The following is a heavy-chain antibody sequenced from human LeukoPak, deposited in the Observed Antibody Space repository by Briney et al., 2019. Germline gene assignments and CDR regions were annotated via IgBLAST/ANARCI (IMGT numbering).Heavy chain of an antibody. Sequence: PSETLSLTCTVSDDSISDYYRGWIRQPPGKGLEWIGYFYNSGRSTYNPSLKSRVTISADTSKNHFSLKLNSVTTADTAVYFCARSDMTPTFNYWGQGTLVTVSS. CDR3: ARSDMTPTFNY. D-gene: IGHD3-9*01. V-gene: IGHV4-59*01. CDR1: DDSISDYY. J-gene: IGHJ4*02. CDR2: FYNSGRS.